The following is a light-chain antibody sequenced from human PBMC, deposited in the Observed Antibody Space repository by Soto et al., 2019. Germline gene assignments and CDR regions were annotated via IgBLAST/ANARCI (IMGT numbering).Light chain of an antibody. V-gene: IGKV3-15*01. CDR2: GAS. Sequence: EVVMTQSPGTLSVSPGERATLSCRARQSVSSSLAWYQQKPGQAPRLLIYGASTRATGIPARFSGSGSGTEFTLTISSLQSEDFGVYYCQQYNNWLTFGGGTKVEIK. J-gene: IGKJ4*01. CDR3: QQYNNWLT. CDR1: QSVSSS.